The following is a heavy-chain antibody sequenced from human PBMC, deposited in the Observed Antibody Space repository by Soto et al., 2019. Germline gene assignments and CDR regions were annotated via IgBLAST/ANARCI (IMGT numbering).Heavy chain of an antibody. Sequence: GGSLRLSCAASGFTFSSYAMSWVRQAPGKGLEWVSAISGSGGSTYYADSVKGRFTISSDNSKNTLYLQMNSLRAEDTAVYYCAKSLGPSHTFWSGYPDPALYYYGMDVWGQGTTVTVSS. V-gene: IGHV3-23*01. CDR1: GFTFSSYA. J-gene: IGHJ6*02. CDR2: ISGSGGST. CDR3: AKSLGPSHTFWSGYPDPALYYYGMDV. D-gene: IGHD3-3*01.